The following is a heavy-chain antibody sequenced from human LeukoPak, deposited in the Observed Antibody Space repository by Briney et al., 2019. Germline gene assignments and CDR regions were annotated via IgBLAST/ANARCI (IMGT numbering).Heavy chain of an antibody. J-gene: IGHJ4*02. CDR3: AKDPADDYGDYYYFDY. CDR1: GFTFSSYA. D-gene: IGHD4-17*01. Sequence: GGSLRLSCAASGFTFSSYAMSWVRQAPGKGLEWVSAISGSGGSTYYADSVKGRFTVSRDNSKDTLYLQMNSLRAEDTAVYYCAKDPADDYGDYYYFDYWGQGTLVTVSS. CDR2: ISGSGGST. V-gene: IGHV3-23*01.